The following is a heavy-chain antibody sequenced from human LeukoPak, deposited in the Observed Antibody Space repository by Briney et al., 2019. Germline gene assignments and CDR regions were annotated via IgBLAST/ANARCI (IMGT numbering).Heavy chain of an antibody. CDR1: GGTFSSYA. D-gene: IGHD5-18*01. V-gene: IGHV1-8*02. Sequence: ASVKVSCKASGGTFSSYAISWVRQAPGQGLEWMGWANPKSGNTGYAQKFQGRVTMTRDTSTRTAYMELNSLRFDDTAVYYCARARTGNSYGYSFDYWGQGTLVTVYS. CDR2: ANPKSGNT. CDR3: ARARTGNSYGYSFDY. J-gene: IGHJ4*02.